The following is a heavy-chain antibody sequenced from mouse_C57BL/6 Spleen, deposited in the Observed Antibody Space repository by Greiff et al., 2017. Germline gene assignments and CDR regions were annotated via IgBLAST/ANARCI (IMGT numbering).Heavy chain of an antibody. D-gene: IGHD2-1*01. V-gene: IGHV3-6*01. J-gene: IGHJ4*01. Sequence: EVKLEESGPGLVKPSQSLSLTCSVTGYSITSGYYWNWIRQFPGNKLEWMGYISYDGSNNYNPSLKNRISITRDTSKNQFFLKLNSVTTEDTATYYCARERDGNHNWGQGTSVTVSS. CDR3: ARERDGNHN. CDR1: GYSITSGYY. CDR2: ISYDGSN.